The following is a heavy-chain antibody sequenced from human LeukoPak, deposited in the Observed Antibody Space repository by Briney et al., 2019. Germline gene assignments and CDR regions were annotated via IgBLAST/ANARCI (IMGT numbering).Heavy chain of an antibody. V-gene: IGHV3-23*01. CDR2: ISGSGGST. CDR1: GFTFSNYA. D-gene: IGHD4-17*01. J-gene: IGHJ5*02. Sequence: GSLRLSCAASGFTFSNYAMMWVRQAPGKGLEWVSAISGSGGSTYYADSVKGRFTISRDKSKNTLYLQMNSLRAEDTAVYYCAKSRGVTTDSIFDPWGQGTLVTVSS. CDR3: AKSRGVTTDSIFDP.